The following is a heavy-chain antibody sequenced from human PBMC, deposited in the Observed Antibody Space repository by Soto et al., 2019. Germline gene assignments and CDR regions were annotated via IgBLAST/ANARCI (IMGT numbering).Heavy chain of an antibody. V-gene: IGHV4-39*01. Sequence: QLQLQESGPGLVKPSETLSLTCIVSGGSISNTNYYWGWIRQPPGKGLEWIGSIFYSGSTYYKLSLKSRVTISVDTSKNQFSLKLSSVTAADTALYYCARHCSWWDQPSSGFDPWGQGTLVTVSS. J-gene: IGHJ5*02. D-gene: IGHD2-8*02. CDR2: IFYSGST. CDR1: GGSISNTNYY. CDR3: ARHCSWWDQPSSGFDP.